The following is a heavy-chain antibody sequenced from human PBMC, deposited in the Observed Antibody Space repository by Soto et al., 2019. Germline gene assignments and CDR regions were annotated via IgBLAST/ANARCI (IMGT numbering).Heavy chain of an antibody. Sequence: PSETLSLTRAVSGGSISSGGYSWSWIRQPPGKGLEWIGYIYHSGSTYYDPSLKSRVTISVDRSKNQFSLKLSSVTAADTAVYYCARGGYCSSTSCSRNWFDPWGQGTLVTVSS. CDR2: IYHSGST. D-gene: IGHD2-2*01. J-gene: IGHJ5*02. V-gene: IGHV4-30-2*01. CDR1: GGSISSGGYS. CDR3: ARGGYCSSTSCSRNWFDP.